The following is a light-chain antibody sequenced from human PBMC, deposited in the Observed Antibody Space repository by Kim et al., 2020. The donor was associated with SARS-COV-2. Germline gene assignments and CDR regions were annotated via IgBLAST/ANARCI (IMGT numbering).Light chain of an antibody. V-gene: IGLV3-19*01. J-gene: IGLJ2*01. Sequence: VAWGQAVRITCQGDSLRSYYATWYQQKPGQAPILVIYGKNNRPSGIPDRFSGSSSGYTASLTITGTQAGDEADYYCNSRDSNNNVVFGGGTQLTVL. CDR2: GKN. CDR3: NSRDSNNNVV. CDR1: SLRSYY.